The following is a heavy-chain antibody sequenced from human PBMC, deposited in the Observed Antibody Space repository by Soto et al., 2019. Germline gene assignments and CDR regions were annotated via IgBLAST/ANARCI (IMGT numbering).Heavy chain of an antibody. CDR2: ISAYNSNT. CDR3: ARDLPQLEY. CDR1: GYTFTSYY. V-gene: IGHV1-18*01. D-gene: IGHD2-2*01. J-gene: IGHJ4*02. Sequence: QVQLVQSGAEVKKPGASVKVSCKASGYTFTSYYITWVRQAPGQGREWMGWISAYNSNTNYAQKLQGRVSMTTDTSKSTAYRERRSVSSADTAVYSCARDLPQLEYWGQGTLVTVSS.